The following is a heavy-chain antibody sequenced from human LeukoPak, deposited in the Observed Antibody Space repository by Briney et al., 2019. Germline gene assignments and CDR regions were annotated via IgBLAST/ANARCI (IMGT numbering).Heavy chain of an antibody. Sequence: SQTLSLTCAISGDSVSSNNAGWNWIRQSPSRGLEWLGRIYYRSKWYIDYGISVEGRITISPDTSKNQFSLQLNPVTHEDTAVYYCTGGGLVRGLLHWFDPWGQGTLVTVSP. CDR3: TGGGLVRGLLHWFDP. CDR2: IYYRSKWYI. V-gene: IGHV6-1*01. D-gene: IGHD3-10*01. CDR1: GDSVSSNNAG. J-gene: IGHJ5*02.